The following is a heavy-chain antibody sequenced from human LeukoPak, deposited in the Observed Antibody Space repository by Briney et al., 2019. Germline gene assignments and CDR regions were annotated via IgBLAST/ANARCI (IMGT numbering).Heavy chain of an antibody. CDR2: IYWNDDN. CDR3: ARYGDYRFMYYFPY. J-gene: IGHJ4*02. V-gene: IGHV2-5*01. D-gene: IGHD4-11*01. CDR1: GFSLSTSGVG. Sequence: SGPTLLHPTPTLTLTFTFSGFSLSTSGVGVGWIRQPPGKALEWLSLIYWNDDNRYNPSLKSRLTITKENTNNQVAPAMTNMDPVDTATYYCARYGDYRFMYYFPYWGQGTLVTVSS.